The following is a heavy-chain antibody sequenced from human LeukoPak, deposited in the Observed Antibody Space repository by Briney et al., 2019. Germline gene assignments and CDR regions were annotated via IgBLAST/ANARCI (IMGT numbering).Heavy chain of an antibody. D-gene: IGHD5-18*01. CDR1: GASTSSSF. V-gene: IGHV4-59*01. CDR3: ARSGYSYGDGYDY. Sequence: MSSETLSLTCTVSGASTSSSFWSWIRQPPGKGLEWIGYIYYSGSTNYNPSLKSRVTISVDTSKNQFSLKLSSVTAADTAVYYCARSGYSYGDGYDYWGQGTLVTVSS. J-gene: IGHJ4*02. CDR2: IYYSGST.